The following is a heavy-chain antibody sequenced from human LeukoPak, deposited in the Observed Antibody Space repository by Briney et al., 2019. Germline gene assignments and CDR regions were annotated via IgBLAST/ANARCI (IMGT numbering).Heavy chain of an antibody. CDR1: GYRFTGYY. V-gene: IGHV1-2*02. D-gene: IGHD5-24*01. J-gene: IGHJ4*02. CDR3: ARDPEMATIQFDY. Sequence: ASVNVSCKASGYRFTGYYMHWVRQAPGQGLEWMGWINPNTGDTSYAQKFQGRVTMTRDTSISTAYMELSRLRSDDTAVYYCARDPEMATIQFDYWGQGTLVTVSS. CDR2: INPNTGDT.